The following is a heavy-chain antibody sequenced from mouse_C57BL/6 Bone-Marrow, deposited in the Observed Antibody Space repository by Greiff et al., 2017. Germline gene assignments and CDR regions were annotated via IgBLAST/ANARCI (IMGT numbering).Heavy chain of an antibody. V-gene: IGHV5-6*01. J-gene: IGHJ4*01. CDR3: ARQSEFMDY. CDR1: GFTFSSYG. CDR2: ISSGGSYT. Sequence: EVKLMEPGGDLVKPGGSLKLSCAASGFTFSSYGMSWVRQTPDKRLEWVATISSGGSYTYYTDSVKGRFTISSDNAKNTLYMQMSSLKSEDTAMYYCARQSEFMDYLGQGTAVTVAS.